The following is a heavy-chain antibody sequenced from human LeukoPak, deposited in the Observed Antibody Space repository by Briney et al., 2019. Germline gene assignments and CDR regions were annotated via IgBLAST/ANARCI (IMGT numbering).Heavy chain of an antibody. CDR2: FDPEDGET. Sequence: ASVKVSCKVSGYTLTELSMHWVRQAPGKGLEWMGGFDPEDGETIYAQKFQGRVTMTEVTSTDTAYMELSSLRSEDTAVYYCATADRNTMAPVGYWGQGTLVTVSS. D-gene: IGHD3-10*01. CDR3: ATADRNTMAPVGY. CDR1: GYTLTELS. V-gene: IGHV1-24*01. J-gene: IGHJ4*02.